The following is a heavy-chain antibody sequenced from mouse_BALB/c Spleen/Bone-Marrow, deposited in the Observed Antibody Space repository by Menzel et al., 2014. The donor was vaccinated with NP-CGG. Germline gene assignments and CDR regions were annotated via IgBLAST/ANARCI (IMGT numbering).Heavy chain of an antibody. CDR3: ARSGNFFDY. D-gene: IGHD1-3*01. CDR1: GYSITSDYA. CDR2: ITYSGNT. J-gene: IGHJ2*01. Sequence: EVHLVESGPGLVKPSQSLSLTCTVTGYSITSDYAWNWIRQFPGNKLEWMGYITYSGNTTYNPSLKSRISFTRDTSKNRFFLQLISVTIEDTATYYCARSGNFFDYWGQGTTLTVSS. V-gene: IGHV3-2*02.